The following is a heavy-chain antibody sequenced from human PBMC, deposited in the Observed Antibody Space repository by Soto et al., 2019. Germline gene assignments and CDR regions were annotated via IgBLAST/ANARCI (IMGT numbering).Heavy chain of an antibody. CDR2: ISSDGSSP. V-gene: IGHV3-74*01. J-gene: IGHJ1*01. Sequence: EVQLVESGGGLVQPGGSLRLSCEASGFTFSSYWMHWVRQAPGKGLVWVSRISSDGSSPSYADSVKGRFTISRDNAKNTLYLQMNSLRAEDTAVYYCARDEGGYSGYDLEYFQYWGQGTLVTVSS. D-gene: IGHD5-12*01. CDR1: GFTFSSYW. CDR3: ARDEGGYSGYDLEYFQY.